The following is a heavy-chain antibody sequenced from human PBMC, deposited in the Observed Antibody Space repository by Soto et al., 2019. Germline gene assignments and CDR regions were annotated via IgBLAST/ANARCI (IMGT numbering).Heavy chain of an antibody. CDR3: ARARDYDDNSYASDI. V-gene: IGHV1-46*03. J-gene: IGHJ3*02. CDR2: INPSGGST. CDR1: GYTFTSYY. D-gene: IGHD4-17*01. Sequence: QVQLVQSGAEVKKPGAAVKVSCKASGYTFTSYYLHWVRQAPGQGLEWMGIINPSGGSTIYAQKCPGRVTMTRDTSTSTIYMERSSLRSEDTAVYYCARARDYDDNSYASDIWGQGTIVTVSS.